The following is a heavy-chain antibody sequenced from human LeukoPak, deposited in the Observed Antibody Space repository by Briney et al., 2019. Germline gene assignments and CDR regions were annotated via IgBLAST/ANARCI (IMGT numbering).Heavy chain of an antibody. CDR3: ARGDNGDSIYYMDV. J-gene: IGHJ6*03. V-gene: IGHV3-7*01. Sequence: GGSLRLSCAASGVTFCINWMTWSRQAPGKGLEWVANIKQDGSEKYYVDSVKGRFTISRDNAKNSLYLQMNSLRAEDTVVDYCARGDNGDSIYYMDVWGKGTTVTVSS. CDR1: GVTFCINW. CDR2: IKQDGSEK. D-gene: IGHD4-17*01.